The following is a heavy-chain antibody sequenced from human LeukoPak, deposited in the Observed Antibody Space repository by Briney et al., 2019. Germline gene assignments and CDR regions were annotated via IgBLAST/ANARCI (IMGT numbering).Heavy chain of an antibody. J-gene: IGHJ4*02. D-gene: IGHD1-26*01. CDR1: GFTFSSYG. Sequence: GGSLRLSCAASGFTFSSYGMHWVRQAPGKGLEWVAFIRYDGSNKYYADSVKGRFTISRDNSKNTLYLQMNSLRAEDTAVYYCAKVAGRLPVSPSGSYSLDYWGQGTLVTVSS. V-gene: IGHV3-30*02. CDR3: AKVAGRLPVSPSGSYSLDY. CDR2: IRYDGSNK.